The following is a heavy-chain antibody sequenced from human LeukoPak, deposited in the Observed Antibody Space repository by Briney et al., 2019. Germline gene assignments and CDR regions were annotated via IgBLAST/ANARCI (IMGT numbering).Heavy chain of an antibody. CDR2: IYYSGST. D-gene: IGHD3-22*01. CDR3: ARAVRRGSSGHLAFFDY. V-gene: IGHV4-4*02. J-gene: IGHJ4*02. CDR1: GFTFSNAW. Sequence: PGGSLRLSCAASGFTFSNAWMSWVRQAPGKGLEWIGSIYYSGSTYYNPSLKSRVTISVDTSKNQFSLKLSSVTAADTAVYYCARAVRRGSSGHLAFFDYWGQGTLVTVSS.